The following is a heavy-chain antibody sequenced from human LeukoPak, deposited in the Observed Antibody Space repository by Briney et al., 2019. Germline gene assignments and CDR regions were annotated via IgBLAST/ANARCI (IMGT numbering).Heavy chain of an antibody. CDR3: TKDPPLTGGVYSAY. CDR1: GFIFSSYW. V-gene: IGHV3-15*07. D-gene: IGHD7-27*01. CDR2: IKSKVDGGTV. J-gene: IGHJ4*02. Sequence: GGSLRLSCAASGFIFSSYWMYWVRQAPGKGLEWVGRIKSKVDGGTVDYAAPVKGRFTISRDDSKSTLYLQLNSLKTEDSAVYYCTKDPPLTGGVYSAYWGQGTLVTVSS.